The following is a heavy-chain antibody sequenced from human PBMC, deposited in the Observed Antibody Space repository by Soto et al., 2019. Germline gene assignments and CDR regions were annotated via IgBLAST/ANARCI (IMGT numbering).Heavy chain of an antibody. CDR3: ARGRRYYYDSSGYYRGYYYYGMAV. D-gene: IGHD3-22*01. CDR2: INHSGST. CDR1: GGSFSGYY. V-gene: IGHV4-34*01. Sequence: SETLSLTCAVYGGSFSGYYWSWIRQPPGKGLEWIGEINHSGSTNYNPSLKSRVTISVDTSKNQFSLKLSSVTAADTAVYYCARGRRYYYDSSGYYRGYYYYGMAVWGQGTTVTVSS. J-gene: IGHJ6*02.